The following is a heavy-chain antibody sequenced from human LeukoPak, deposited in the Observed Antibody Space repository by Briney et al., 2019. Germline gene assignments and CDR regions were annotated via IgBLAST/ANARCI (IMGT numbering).Heavy chain of an antibody. Sequence: PGGSLRLSCVGSGFTFSSYWMHWVRQAPGKGLEWVAVISYDGSNKYYADSVKGRFTISRDNSKNTLYLQMNSLRAEDTAVYYCANLVTAIGHDAFDIWGQGTMVTVSS. CDR2: ISYDGSNK. V-gene: IGHV3-30*18. D-gene: IGHD2-21*02. J-gene: IGHJ3*02. CDR3: ANLVTAIGHDAFDI. CDR1: GFTFSSYW.